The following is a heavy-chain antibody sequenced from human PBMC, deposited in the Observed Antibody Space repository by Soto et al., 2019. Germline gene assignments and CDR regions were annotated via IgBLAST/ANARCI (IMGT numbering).Heavy chain of an antibody. V-gene: IGHV4-39*01. CDR3: ARHGPIAAAGTVFDY. Sequence: SETLSLTCSVSGGSIRGSDDYWGWIRQSPGKGLEYIGSVFYTGSAYYNPSFKSRVSIVADTSTNRFFLNLKSVTATDTGVYYCARHGPIAAAGTVFDYWGQGTLVTVSS. CDR1: GGSIRGSDDY. CDR2: VFYTGSA. D-gene: IGHD6-13*01. J-gene: IGHJ4*02.